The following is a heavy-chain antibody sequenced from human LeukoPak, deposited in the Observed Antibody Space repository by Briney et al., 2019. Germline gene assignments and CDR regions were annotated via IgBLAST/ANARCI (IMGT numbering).Heavy chain of an antibody. CDR2: IHHRGST. Sequence: SQTLSLTCAVSGGSITSGDYSWSWIRQPPGKGLEWIGHIHHRGSTYYNPSLKNRVTISVDRSKSQFSLKVYSVTAADTAVYYCARVGSWYPNWFDPWGQGTLVTVSS. J-gene: IGHJ5*02. D-gene: IGHD6-13*01. V-gene: IGHV4-30-2*01. CDR1: GGSITSGDYS. CDR3: ARVGSWYPNWFDP.